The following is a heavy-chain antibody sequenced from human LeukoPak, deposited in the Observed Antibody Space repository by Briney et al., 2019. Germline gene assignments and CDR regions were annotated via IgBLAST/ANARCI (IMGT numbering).Heavy chain of an antibody. CDR3: ARDRDYYDSSGYYYFDY. CDR2: INPSGGST. CDR1: GYTFTSYY. D-gene: IGHD3-22*01. Sequence: ASGKVSCKASGYTFTSYYMHWVRQAPGQGLEWMGIINPSGGSTSYAQKFQGRVTMTRDTSTSTVYMELSSLRSEDTAVYYCARDRDYYDSSGYYYFDYWGQGTLVTVSS. J-gene: IGHJ4*02. V-gene: IGHV1-46*01.